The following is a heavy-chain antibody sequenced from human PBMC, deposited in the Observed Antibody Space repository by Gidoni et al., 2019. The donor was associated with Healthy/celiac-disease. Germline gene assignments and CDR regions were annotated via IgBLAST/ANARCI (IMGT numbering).Heavy chain of an antibody. CDR2: INHSGST. CDR1: GGSFSGYY. Sequence: QVQLQQLGAGLLTPSATLSLTCAVYGGSFSGYYWCWIRQPPGKGLEWIGEINHSGSTNYNPSIKSRVNRSLDTSKNQFSRKLSSVTAADTAVYYCARGRRVTRVRQNWFDPWGQGTLVTVSS. D-gene: IGHD3-10*01. J-gene: IGHJ5*02. V-gene: IGHV4-34*01. CDR3: ARGRRVTRVRQNWFDP.